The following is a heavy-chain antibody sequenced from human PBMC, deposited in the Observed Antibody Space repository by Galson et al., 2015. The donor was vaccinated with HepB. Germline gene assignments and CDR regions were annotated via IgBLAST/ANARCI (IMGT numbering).Heavy chain of an antibody. V-gene: IGHV5-10-1*01. J-gene: IGHJ4*02. CDR2: IDPSDSYT. CDR3: ANTPKSTYGQPLGY. Sequence: QSGAEVKKPGESLRISCKGSGYSFTSYWINWVRQMPRKGLELMGRIDPSDSYTRYSPSFQGHVTISADKSINTAYLQWSNLKASDTPMYYCANTPKSTYGQPLGYWGQGTLVP. CDR1: GYSFTSYW. D-gene: IGHD3-10*01.